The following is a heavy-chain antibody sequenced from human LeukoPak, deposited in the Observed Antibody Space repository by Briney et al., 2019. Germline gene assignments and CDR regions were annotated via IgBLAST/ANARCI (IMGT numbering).Heavy chain of an antibody. J-gene: IGHJ4*02. Sequence: SETLSLTCTVSGGSLSSYYWSWIRQPSGKGLEWIGYIYSRGLTRGSTNYNPSFKSRVTISVDTSKNQFSLKLSSVTAADTAVYYCARDQEYSGSYYRYFDYWGQGALVTVSS. D-gene: IGHD1-26*01. CDR1: GGSLSSYY. CDR3: ARDQEYSGSYYRYFDY. CDR2: IYSRGLTRGST. V-gene: IGHV4-59*01.